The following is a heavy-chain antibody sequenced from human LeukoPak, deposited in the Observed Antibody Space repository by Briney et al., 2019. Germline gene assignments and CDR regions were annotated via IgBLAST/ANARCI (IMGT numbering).Heavy chain of an antibody. CDR3: AKDFVRYNIQFDY. CDR2: ISGGGAGT. CDR1: GLSFSFYA. J-gene: IGHJ4*02. D-gene: IGHD1-1*01. Sequence: GGSLRLSCAASGLSFSFYAMSWVRQAPGKGLEWVSSISGGGAGTYYADSVRGRFTISRDNSKNTLYLQMNSLRAEDTALYYCAKDFVRYNIQFDYWRQGALVTVSS. V-gene: IGHV3-23*01.